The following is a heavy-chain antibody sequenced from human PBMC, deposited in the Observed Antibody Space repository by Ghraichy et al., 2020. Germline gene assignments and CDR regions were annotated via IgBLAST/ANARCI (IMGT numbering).Heavy chain of an antibody. CDR1: GGSISSSTSY. D-gene: IGHD6-13*01. J-gene: IGHJ4*02. Sequence: SETLSLTCTVSGGSISSSTSYWGWIRQPPGKGLEWIGRIHYRGSTYYNSSLKSRVTMSVDTSNNQFSLRLSSLTAADTAVYYCARRYGSSWYTSPDFDGWGQGTLVTVSS. V-gene: IGHV4-39*01. CDR3: ARRYGSSWYTSPDFDG. CDR2: IHYRGST.